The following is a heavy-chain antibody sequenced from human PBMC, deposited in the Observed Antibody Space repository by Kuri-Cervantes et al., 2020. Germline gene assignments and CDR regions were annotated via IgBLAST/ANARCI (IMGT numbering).Heavy chain of an antibody. CDR3: ARRSVAGTGFDY. V-gene: IGHV1-58*01. D-gene: IGHD6-19*01. Sequence: SVKVSCKASGFTFTSSAVQWVRQARGQRLEWIGWIVVGSGNTHYAQKFRGRVTITSDRSVSTAYMELSSLRSEDMVVYSCARRSVAGTGFDYWGQGTLVTVSS. J-gene: IGHJ4*02. CDR1: GFTFTSSA. CDR2: IVVGSGNT.